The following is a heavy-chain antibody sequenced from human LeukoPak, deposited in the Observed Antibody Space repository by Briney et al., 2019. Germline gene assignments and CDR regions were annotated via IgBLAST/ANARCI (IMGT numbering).Heavy chain of an antibody. CDR3: ARRGYYDSSGHPSGAFDI. Sequence: SQTLSLTCTVSGGSISSGDYYWSWIRQPPGRGLEWIGYIYYSGSTYYNPSLKSRVTISVDTSKNQFSLKLSSVTAADTAVYYCARRGYYDSSGHPSGAFDIWGQGTMVTVSS. V-gene: IGHV4-30-4*08. J-gene: IGHJ3*02. CDR1: GGSISSGDYY. CDR2: IYYSGST. D-gene: IGHD3-22*01.